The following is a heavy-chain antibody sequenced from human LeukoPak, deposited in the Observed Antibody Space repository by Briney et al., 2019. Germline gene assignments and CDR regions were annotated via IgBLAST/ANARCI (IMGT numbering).Heavy chain of an antibody. Sequence: PGGSLRLSCAASGFTFSSYGMHGLRQAPGKGLEWVAVIWYDGSNKYYADSVKGRFTISRDNSKNTLYLQMNSLRAEDTAVYYCASTSGWYEPIDYWGQGTLVTVSS. V-gene: IGHV3-33*01. CDR1: GFTFSSYG. D-gene: IGHD6-19*01. CDR2: IWYDGSNK. CDR3: ASTSGWYEPIDY. J-gene: IGHJ4*02.